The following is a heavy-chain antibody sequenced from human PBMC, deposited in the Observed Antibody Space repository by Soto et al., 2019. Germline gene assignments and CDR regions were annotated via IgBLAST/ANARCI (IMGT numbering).Heavy chain of an antibody. J-gene: IGHJ3*02. D-gene: IGHD5-12*01. V-gene: IGHV3-30*18. Sequence: QVQLVESGGGVVQPGRSLRLSCAASGFTFSSYGMHWVRQAPGKGLEWVAVISYDGSNKYYADSVKGRLTISRDNSKNQLYVQTNSLRGEETAVYYGAKDNGSGCDWLRVGDAADIWGQGTMVTVSS. CDR2: ISYDGSNK. CDR1: GFTFSSYG. CDR3: AKDNGSGCDWLRVGDAADI.